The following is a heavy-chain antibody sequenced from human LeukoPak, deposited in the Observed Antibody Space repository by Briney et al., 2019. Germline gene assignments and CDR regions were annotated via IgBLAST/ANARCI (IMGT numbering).Heavy chain of an antibody. CDR2: ISSSATNI. V-gene: IGHV3-48*02. CDR1: GFIFSTNT. J-gene: IGHJ1*01. CDR3: ARVDFYYDSSGYVGEYFQH. Sequence: PGGSLRLSCAASGFIFSTNTMSWVRQAPGKGLEWLSYISSSATNIQYADSVRGRFTISRDNAKNSLYLQMNRLRDEDTAVYYCARVDFYYDSSGYVGEYFQHWGQGTVVTVSS. D-gene: IGHD3-22*01.